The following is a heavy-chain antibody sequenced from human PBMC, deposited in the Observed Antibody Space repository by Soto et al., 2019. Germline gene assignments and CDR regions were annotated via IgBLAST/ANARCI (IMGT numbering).Heavy chain of an antibody. J-gene: IGHJ3*01. CDR1: GFSLTTSGVG. CDR2: IYWDDDT. V-gene: IGHV2-5*02. Sequence: QITLKESGPPLVRPTQTLTLACSLSGFSLTTSGVGVGWIRQPPGKALEFLALIYWDDDTRYRPSLRTRLTITKDTSKNLVVLTMTTVAPVDTATYYCVRFWSGLFVPRHRDAFHLWGQGTMVTVSS. D-gene: IGHD3-3*01. CDR3: VRFWSGLFVPRHRDAFHL.